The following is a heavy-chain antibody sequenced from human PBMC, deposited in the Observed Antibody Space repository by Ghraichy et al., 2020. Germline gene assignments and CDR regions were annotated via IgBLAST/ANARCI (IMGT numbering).Heavy chain of an antibody. CDR3: ARAVYGGAFDI. V-gene: IGHV3-30*04. CDR2: ISYDGSNK. Sequence: GGSLRLSCAASGFTFNSFAMHWVRQAPGQGLEWVAMISYDGSNKDYADSVKGRFTISRDNSKNALYVQMNSLRTQDTAVYYCARAVYGGAFDIWGRGTMVTVSS. CDR1: GFTFNSFA. D-gene: IGHD2-8*01. J-gene: IGHJ3*02.